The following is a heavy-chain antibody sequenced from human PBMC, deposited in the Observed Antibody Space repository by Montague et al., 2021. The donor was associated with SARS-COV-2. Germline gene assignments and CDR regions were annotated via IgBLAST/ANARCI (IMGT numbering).Heavy chain of an antibody. J-gene: IGHJ4*02. Sequence: SLRLSCAASGFSFSPFWMTWVRQAPGKGLEWVASIKPDGSDKYYVESVKGRFTISRDNARNSLYLQPNNLRAEDTAVYYCARDPNWGAHWGQGNLVTVSS. CDR2: IKPDGSDK. V-gene: IGHV3-7*05. D-gene: IGHD7-27*01. CDR1: GFSFSPFW. CDR3: ARDPNWGAH.